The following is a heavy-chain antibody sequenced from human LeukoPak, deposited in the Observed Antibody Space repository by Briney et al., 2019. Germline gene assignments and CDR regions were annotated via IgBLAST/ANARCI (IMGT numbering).Heavy chain of an antibody. CDR3: ARVDFRGGYYDILTGYYPNHGMDV. CDR1: GFTFSSYA. Sequence: GGSLRLFCSASGFTFSSYAMSWVRQAPGKGLEVVSPISGSGGSTYYSDSVKGRFTISRDNSKNTLYLHLNSLRAEDTAVYYCARVDFRGGYYDILTGYYPNHGMDVWGQGTTVTVSS. CDR2: ISGSGGST. D-gene: IGHD3-9*01. J-gene: IGHJ6*02. V-gene: IGHV3-23*01.